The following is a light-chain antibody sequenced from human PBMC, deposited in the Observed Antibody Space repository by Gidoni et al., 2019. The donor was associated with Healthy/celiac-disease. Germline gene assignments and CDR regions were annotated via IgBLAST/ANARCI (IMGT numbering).Light chain of an antibody. J-gene: IGLJ2*01. CDR3: GTWDSSLSAGPVV. CDR2: HNN. V-gene: IGLV1-51*01. CDR1: SSNIGNNY. Sequence: QSVLTQPPSVSAAPGPKVTISCSGSSSNIGNNYVSWYQQLPGTAPKLLIYHNNKRPSGIPDRFSGSKSGTSATLGITGLQTGDEADYYCGTWDSSLSAGPVVFGGGTKLTVL.